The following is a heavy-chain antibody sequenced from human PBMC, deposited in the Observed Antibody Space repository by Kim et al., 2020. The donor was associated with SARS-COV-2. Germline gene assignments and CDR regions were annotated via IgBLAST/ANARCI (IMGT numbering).Heavy chain of an antibody. J-gene: IGHJ4*01. D-gene: IGHD1-26*01. CDR2: INHSGST. V-gene: IGHV4-34*01. CDR1: GGSFSGYY. CDR3: SGHRTEPVGATRPLYY. Sequence: SETLSLTCAVYGGSFSGYYWSWIRQPPGKGLEWIGEINHSGSTNYNPSLKSRVTISVDTSKNQFSLKLSSVTAADPAVYYCSGHRTEPVGATRPLYYWG.